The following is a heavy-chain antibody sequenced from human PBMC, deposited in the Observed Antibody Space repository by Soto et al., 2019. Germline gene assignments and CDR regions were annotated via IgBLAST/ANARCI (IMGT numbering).Heavy chain of an antibody. V-gene: IGHV4-4*02. CDR1: GASISSNNW. D-gene: IGHD2-15*01. J-gene: IGHJ4*02. CDR2: IYHSGTT. CDR3: AKDGSGHPYYSDN. Sequence: QVQLQESGPGLVKPSGTLSLTCVVSGASISSNNWWSWVRQPPGKGLEWIGEIYHSGTTSYNPSLKSRVTMLVDKSKNQFSLKVTSVTAADTAVYFCAKDGSGHPYYSDNWGQGTLVTVSS.